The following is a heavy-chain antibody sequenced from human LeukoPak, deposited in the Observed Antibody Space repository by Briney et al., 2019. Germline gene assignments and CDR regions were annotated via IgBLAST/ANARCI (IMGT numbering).Heavy chain of an antibody. CDR1: GESFSGYY. J-gene: IGHJ4*02. V-gene: IGHV4-34*01. CDR3: ARHPRRSVTTFDY. Sequence: SETLSLTCTVYGESFSGYYWTWIRQPPGKGLEWIGEVNHGGNTNYNPSLKSRVTISLDTSKKQFSLNLSSVTAADTAVYYCARHPRRSVTTFDYWGQGTLVTVSS. D-gene: IGHD4-17*01. CDR2: VNHGGNT.